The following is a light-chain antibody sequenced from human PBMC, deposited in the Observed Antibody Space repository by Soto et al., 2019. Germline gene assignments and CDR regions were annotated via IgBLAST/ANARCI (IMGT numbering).Light chain of an antibody. CDR3: SSYAGSSITVV. Sequence: QSALTQPASVSGSPGQSITISCTGTSSDVGSYNLVSWYQHLPGKAPKLMIFEVTKRPSGVSTRFSGSKSGNTASLTISGLQAEDEADYYCSSYAGSSITVVFGGGTKLTVL. V-gene: IGLV2-23*02. CDR2: EVT. J-gene: IGLJ2*01. CDR1: SSDVGSYNL.